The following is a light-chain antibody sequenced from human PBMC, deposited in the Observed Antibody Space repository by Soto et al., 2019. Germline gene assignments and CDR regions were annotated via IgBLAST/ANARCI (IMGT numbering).Light chain of an antibody. J-gene: IGKJ4*01. CDR2: KVS. CDR1: QSLVCSDGNTY. CDR3: MQATHWPPLT. V-gene: IGKV2-30*01. Sequence: DVVMTQSPLSLPVTLGQPASISCRSSQSLVCSDGNTYLNWFQQRPGQSPRRLIYKVSNRDSGVPDRFSGSGSVTDFTLKISRVEAEDVGVCYCMQATHWPPLTFGGGTKVEIK.